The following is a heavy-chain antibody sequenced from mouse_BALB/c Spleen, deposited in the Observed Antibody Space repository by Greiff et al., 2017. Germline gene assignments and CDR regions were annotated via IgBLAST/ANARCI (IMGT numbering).Heavy chain of an antibody. J-gene: IGHJ2*01. CDR1: GFTFSDYY. V-gene: IGHV5-4*02. D-gene: IGHD2-1*01. Sequence: EVQGVESGGGLVKPGGSLRLSCAASGFTFSDYYMYWVRQTPEKRLEWVATISDGGSYTYYPDSVKGRFTISRDNAKNNLYLQMSSLKSEDTAMYYCARDYGSYVDYWGQGTTLTVSS. CDR2: ISDGGSYT. CDR3: ARDYGSYVDY.